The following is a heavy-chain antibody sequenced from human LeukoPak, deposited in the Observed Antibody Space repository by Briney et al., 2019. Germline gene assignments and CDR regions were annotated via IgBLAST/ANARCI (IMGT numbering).Heavy chain of an antibody. Sequence: SETLSLTCTVSGGSITGYYWSWIRQPPGKGLEWIGYLYYSGGTDYNRSIKSRVTMSVDTSKNQFSLKLRFVTAADTAVYYCARRADYFSTTGYDKFDYWGKGSLVTVSS. CDR2: LYYSGGT. CDR3: ARRADYFSTTGYDKFDY. D-gene: IGHD3-9*01. CDR1: GGSITGYY. V-gene: IGHV4-59*08. J-gene: IGHJ4*02.